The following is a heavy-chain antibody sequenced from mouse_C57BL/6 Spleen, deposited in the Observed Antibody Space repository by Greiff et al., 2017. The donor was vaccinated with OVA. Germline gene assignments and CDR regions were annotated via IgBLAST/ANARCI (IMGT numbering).Heavy chain of an antibody. CDR1: GFTFSSYT. Sequence: EVNVVESGGGLVKPGGSLKLSCAASGFTFSSYTMSWVRQTPEKRLEWVATISGGGGNTYYPDSVKGRFTISRDNAKNTLYLQMSSLRSEDTALEYCARGGQLRSMDYWGQGTSVTVSS. CDR3: ARGGQLRSMDY. D-gene: IGHD3-2*02. J-gene: IGHJ4*01. CDR2: ISGGGGNT. V-gene: IGHV5-9*01.